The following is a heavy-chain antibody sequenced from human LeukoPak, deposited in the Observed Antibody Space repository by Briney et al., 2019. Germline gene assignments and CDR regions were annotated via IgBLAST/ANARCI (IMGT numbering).Heavy chain of an antibody. J-gene: IGHJ4*02. Sequence: PGESLKISCKGSGYSFTRYWIGWERQMPGKGLEWMGIIYPGDSDTRYSPSFQGQVTISADKSISTAYLQWSSLKASDTAMYYCARPPSRDGYNLGYWGQGTLVTVSS. CDR2: IYPGDSDT. CDR1: GYSFTRYW. D-gene: IGHD5-24*01. CDR3: ARPPSRDGYNLGY. V-gene: IGHV5-51*01.